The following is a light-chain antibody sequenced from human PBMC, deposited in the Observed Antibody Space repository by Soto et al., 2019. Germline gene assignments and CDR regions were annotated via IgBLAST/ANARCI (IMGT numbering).Light chain of an antibody. J-gene: IGKJ4*01. CDR1: QSVSSSY. CDR2: GAS. V-gene: IGKV3-20*01. CDR3: HQYGSSPLT. Sequence: EIVLTQSPGTLSLSPGERATLSCRAIQSVSSSYLAWYQQKPGQAPRLLIYGASSRATGIPDRFSGSGSGTDFTLTISRLEPEDFAVYYCHQYGSSPLTFGGGNKVEIK.